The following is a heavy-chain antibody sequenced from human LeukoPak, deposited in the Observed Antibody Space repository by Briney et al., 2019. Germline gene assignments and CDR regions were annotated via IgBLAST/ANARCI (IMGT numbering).Heavy chain of an antibody. Sequence: GASVKVSCKASGYTFTSYDINWVRQATGQGLEWMGWMNPNSGNTGYAQKFQGRVTMTRNTSISTAYMELSSLRSEDTAVYYCARVDDSSGYYYAWTVSNRFFDYWGQGTLVTVSS. D-gene: IGHD3-22*01. V-gene: IGHV1-8*01. J-gene: IGHJ4*02. CDR3: ARVDDSSGYYYAWTVSNRFFDY. CDR1: GYTFTSYD. CDR2: MNPNSGNT.